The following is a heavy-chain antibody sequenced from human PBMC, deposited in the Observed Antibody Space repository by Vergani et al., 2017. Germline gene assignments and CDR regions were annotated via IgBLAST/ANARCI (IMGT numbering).Heavy chain of an antibody. D-gene: IGHD3-22*01. CDR1: ADTLTGYY. CDR3: TRGWYYDSIAYWAY. CDR2: INPSGGST. J-gene: IGHJ4*02. V-gene: IGHV1-46*03. Sequence: QVRLVQSGAEVRKPGASVKVSCKASADTLTGYYLHWVRQAPGQGLEWMGIINPSGGSTSYAQNFQGRVTMRRDTSTSTVYMELSSLRSEDTAVYYCTRGWYYDSIAYWAYWGQGTLVTVSS.